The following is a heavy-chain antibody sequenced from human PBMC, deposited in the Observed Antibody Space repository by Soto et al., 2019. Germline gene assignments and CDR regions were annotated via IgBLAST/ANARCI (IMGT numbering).Heavy chain of an antibody. CDR2: IKQDGSEK. Sequence: LRLSCAACGFTFSSYWMSWVRQAPGKGLEWVANIKQDGSEKYYVDSVKGRFTISRDNAKNSLYLQTNSLRAEDTAVYYCARDLSFDVFWSEGYYYYCMDVWGQGTTVTGSS. CDR1: GFTFSSYW. D-gene: IGHD3-3*01. J-gene: IGHJ6*02. CDR3: ARDLSFDVFWSEGYYYYCMDV. V-gene: IGHV3-7*01.